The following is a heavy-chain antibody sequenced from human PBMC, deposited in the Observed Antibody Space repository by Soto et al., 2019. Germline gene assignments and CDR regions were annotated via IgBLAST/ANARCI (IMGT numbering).Heavy chain of an antibody. V-gene: IGHV1-18*01. J-gene: IGHJ6*02. Sequence: QVQLVQSGAAVKKPGSSVKVYCKASGYTFTSYGITWVRQAHGQELEWMGWTSANHGNTNYAQKLQGRVTMTTDTSTSTAYMERRSLRSDDTAVYYCARGGIASTLSPGYYGMDVWGQGTTLTVSS. D-gene: IGHD6-13*01. CDR1: GYTFTSYG. CDR2: TSANHGNT. CDR3: ARGGIASTLSPGYYGMDV.